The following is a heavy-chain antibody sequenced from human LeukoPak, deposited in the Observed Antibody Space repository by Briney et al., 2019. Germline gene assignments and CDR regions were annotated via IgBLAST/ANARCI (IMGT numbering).Heavy chain of an antibody. Sequence: GGSLRLSCAASGFTFSSYWMSWVREAPGKGLEGVANIKQDGSEKYYVDSVKGRLTISRDNAKNSLYLQMNSLRAEDTAVYYCARHGYYDFWEDDYFDYWGQGTLVTVSS. CDR1: GFTFSSYW. D-gene: IGHD3-3*01. V-gene: IGHV3-7*01. J-gene: IGHJ4*02. CDR2: IKQDGSEK. CDR3: ARHGYYDFWEDDYFDY.